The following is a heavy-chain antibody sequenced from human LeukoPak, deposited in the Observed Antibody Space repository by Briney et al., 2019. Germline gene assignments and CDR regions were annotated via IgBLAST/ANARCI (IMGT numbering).Heavy chain of an antibody. CDR2: ISYDGSNK. CDR3: ARAYYYGSGSQGRDY. D-gene: IGHD3-10*01. V-gene: IGHV3-30*04. Sequence: GRSLRLSCAASGFTFSSYAMHWVRQAPGKGLEWVAVISYDGSNKYYADSVKGRFTISRDNSKNTLYLQMNSLRAEDTAVYYCARAYYYGSGSQGRDYWGQGTLVTVSS. J-gene: IGHJ4*02. CDR1: GFTFSSYA.